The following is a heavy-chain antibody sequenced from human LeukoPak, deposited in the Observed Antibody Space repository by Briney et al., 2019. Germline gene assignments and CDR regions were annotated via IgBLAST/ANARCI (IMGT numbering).Heavy chain of an antibody. CDR2: INTNTGNP. CDR1: GYTLTAYY. D-gene: IGHD2-2*01. V-gene: IGHV7-4-1*02. CDR3: ARGAEYQLLYYYYGMDV. Sequence: ASVKVSCKASGYTLTAYYMHWVRQAPGQGLEWMGWINTNTGNPTYAQGFTGRFVFSLDTSVSTAYLQISSLKAEDTAVYYCARGAEYQLLYYYYGMDVWGQGTTVTVSS. J-gene: IGHJ6*02.